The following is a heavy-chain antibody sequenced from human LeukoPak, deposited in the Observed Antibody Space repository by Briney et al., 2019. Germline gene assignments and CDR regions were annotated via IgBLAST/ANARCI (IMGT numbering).Heavy chain of an antibody. CDR2: ISGSGGST. V-gene: IGHV3-23*01. CDR3: AKVWEYSSGWYDGYYFDY. J-gene: IGHJ4*02. CDR1: GFTFSSYA. Sequence: GGSLRLSCAASGFTFSSYAMSWVRQAPGKGLEWVSAISGSGGSTYYADSVKGRFTIPRDNSKNTLYLQMNSLRAEDTAVYYCAKVWEYSSGWYDGYYFDYWGQGTLVTVSS. D-gene: IGHD6-19*01.